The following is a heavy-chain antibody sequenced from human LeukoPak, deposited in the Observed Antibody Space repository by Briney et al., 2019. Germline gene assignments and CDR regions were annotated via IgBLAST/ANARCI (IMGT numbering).Heavy chain of an antibody. CDR3: ARALVGATFDY. Sequence: GGSLRLSCAASGFTFSSYAMSWVRQAPGKGLEWVSAISGSGGSTYYADSVKGRFTISRDNSKNSLYLQMNSLRAEDTAVYYCARALVGATFDYWGQGTLVTVSS. J-gene: IGHJ4*02. CDR2: ISGSGGST. CDR1: GFTFSSYA. D-gene: IGHD1-26*01. V-gene: IGHV3-23*01.